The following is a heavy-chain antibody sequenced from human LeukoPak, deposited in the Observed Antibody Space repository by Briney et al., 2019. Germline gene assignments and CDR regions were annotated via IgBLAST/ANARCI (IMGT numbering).Heavy chain of an antibody. Sequence: GGSLRLSCAASGFTFSSYSMNWVRQASGKGLEWVSSISSSSSYIYYADSVKGRFTISRDNAKNSLYLQMNSLRAEDTAVYYCARDGAMITFGGVIANYFDYWGQGTLVTVSS. CDR3: ARDGAMITFGGVIANYFDY. CDR1: GFTFSSYS. CDR2: ISSSSSYI. V-gene: IGHV3-21*01. D-gene: IGHD3-16*02. J-gene: IGHJ4*02.